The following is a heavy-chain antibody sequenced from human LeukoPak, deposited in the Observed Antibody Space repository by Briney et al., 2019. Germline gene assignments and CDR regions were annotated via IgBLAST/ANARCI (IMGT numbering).Heavy chain of an antibody. CDR3: ARHGGSPIRFDY. Sequence: SETLSLTCAVYGGSFSGYYWSWIRQPPGKGLEWFGEINHSGSTNYNPSLKSRVTISVDTSKNQFPLKLSSVTAADTAVYYCARHGGSPIRFDYWGQGTLVTVSS. J-gene: IGHJ4*02. CDR2: INHSGST. D-gene: IGHD2-15*01. CDR1: GGSFSGYY. V-gene: IGHV4-34*01.